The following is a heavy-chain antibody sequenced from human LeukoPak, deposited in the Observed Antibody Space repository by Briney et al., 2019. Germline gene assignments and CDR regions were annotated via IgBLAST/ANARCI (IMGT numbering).Heavy chain of an antibody. CDR2: INHSGST. D-gene: IGHD3-22*01. CDR3: ARTRYYYDSSGYYRRYNWFDP. V-gene: IGHV4-34*01. CDR1: GGSFSGYY. Sequence: SETLSLTCAVYGGSFSGYYWSWIRQPPGKGLEWIGEINHSGSTNYNPSLKSRVTISVDTSKNQFSLKLSSVTAADTAVYYCARTRYYYDSSGYYRRYNWFDPWGQGTLVTVSS. J-gene: IGHJ5*02.